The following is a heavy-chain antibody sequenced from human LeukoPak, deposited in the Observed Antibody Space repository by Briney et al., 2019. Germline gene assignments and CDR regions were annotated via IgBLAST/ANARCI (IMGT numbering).Heavy chain of an antibody. CDR3: ARRIVGQAPDY. Sequence: PGGSLRLSCAASGLTFSGYWMSWVRQAPGKGLEWVAIISGSGGSIFYTDSVKGRFTISRDNSKNTLYLQMSSLRAEDTAVYYCARRIVGQAPDYWGQGTLVTVSS. J-gene: IGHJ4*02. CDR2: ISGSGGSI. D-gene: IGHD1-26*01. V-gene: IGHV3-23*01. CDR1: GLTFSGYW.